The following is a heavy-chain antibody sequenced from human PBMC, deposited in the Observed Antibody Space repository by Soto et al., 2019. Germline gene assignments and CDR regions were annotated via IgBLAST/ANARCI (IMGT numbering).Heavy chain of an antibody. CDR2: ISAYNGNT. V-gene: IGHV1-18*01. CDR1: GYTFTSYG. D-gene: IGHD6-13*01. J-gene: IGHJ5*02. CDR3: ARDRNSDYSSSWYNWFDP. Sequence: QVQLVQSGAEVKKPGASVKVSCKASGYTFTSYGISWVRQAPGQGLEWMGWISAYNGNTNYAQKLQGRVTMTTDTSPSTAYMELRSLRSDDTAVYYCARDRNSDYSSSWYNWFDPWGQGTLVTVSS.